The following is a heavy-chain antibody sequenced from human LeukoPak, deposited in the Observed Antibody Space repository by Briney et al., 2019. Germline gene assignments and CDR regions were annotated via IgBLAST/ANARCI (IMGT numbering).Heavy chain of an antibody. Sequence: GGSLRLSCAASGFTFSSYAMSWVRQAPGKGLEWVSSISSSSSYIYYADSVKGRFTISRDNAKNSLYLQMNSLRAEDTAVYYCARGITIFGVVTFDYWGQGTLVTVSS. D-gene: IGHD3-3*01. CDR2: ISSSSSYI. V-gene: IGHV3-21*01. CDR1: GFTFSSYA. J-gene: IGHJ4*02. CDR3: ARGITIFGVVTFDY.